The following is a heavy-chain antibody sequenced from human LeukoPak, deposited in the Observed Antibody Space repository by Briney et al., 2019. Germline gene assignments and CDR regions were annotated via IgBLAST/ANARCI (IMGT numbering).Heavy chain of an antibody. J-gene: IGHJ4*01. CDR3: ARNPAY. Sequence: GGSLRLSCAASGFTFSSYGMHWVRQAPGKGLEYVSAISSNGGSTYYANSVKGRFTISRDNSKNTLYLQMGSLRAEDMAVYYCARNPAYWGQGTLVTVSS. CDR1: GFTFSSYG. V-gene: IGHV3-64*01. D-gene: IGHD6-25*01. CDR2: ISSNGGST.